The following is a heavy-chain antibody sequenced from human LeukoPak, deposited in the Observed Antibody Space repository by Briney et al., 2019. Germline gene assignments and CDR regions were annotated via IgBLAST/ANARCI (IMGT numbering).Heavy chain of an antibody. D-gene: IGHD2-2*01. CDR3: ARRYCSSTSCYQFDY. J-gene: IGHJ4*02. Sequence: PGGSLRLSCAASGFTFSSYAMSWVRQAPGKGLEWVSAISGSGGSTYYADSVKGRFTISRDNSKNTLYLQMNSLRAEDTAVYYCARRYCSSTSCYQFDYWGQGTLVTVSS. CDR2: ISGSGGST. CDR1: GFTFSSYA. V-gene: IGHV3-23*01.